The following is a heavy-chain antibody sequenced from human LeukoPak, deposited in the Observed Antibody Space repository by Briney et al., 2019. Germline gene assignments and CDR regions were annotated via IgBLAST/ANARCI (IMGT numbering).Heavy chain of an antibody. Sequence: GGSLRLSCTASGFTLGDYAMSWVRQAPGKGLEWVGFIRSKAYGGTTEYAASVKGRFTISRDDSKSIAYLQMNSLKTEDTAVYYCTRALGYCSGGSCYYYYGMDVWGKGTTVTVSS. CDR3: TRALGYCSGGSCYYYYGMDV. CDR2: IRSKAYGGTT. V-gene: IGHV3-49*04. J-gene: IGHJ6*04. D-gene: IGHD2-15*01. CDR1: GFTLGDYA.